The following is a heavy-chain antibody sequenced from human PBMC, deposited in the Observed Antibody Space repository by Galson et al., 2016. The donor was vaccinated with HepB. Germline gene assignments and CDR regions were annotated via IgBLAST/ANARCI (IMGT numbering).Heavy chain of an antibody. Sequence: ILSLTCTVSGGSISSGGYYWSWIRQHPGKGLEWIGNIYYSGSTNYNPSLKSRLTISVDTSKNQFSLRLSSVTAADTAVYYCARQNYYYGMDVWGQGTTVTVSS. CDR1: GGSISSGGYY. J-gene: IGHJ6*02. CDR2: IYYSGST. CDR3: ARQNYYYGMDV. V-gene: IGHV4-31*03.